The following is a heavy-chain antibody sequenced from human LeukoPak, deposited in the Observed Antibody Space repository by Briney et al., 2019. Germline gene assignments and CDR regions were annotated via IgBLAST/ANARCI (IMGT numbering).Heavy chain of an antibody. CDR3: ARAGIAAAGKDGRNYYYYGMDV. CDR2: IYTSGST. J-gene: IGHJ6*02. CDR1: GGSISSYY. V-gene: IGHV4-4*07. D-gene: IGHD6-13*01. Sequence: GSLRLSCTVSGGSISSYYWSWIRQPAGKGLEWIGRIYTSGSTNYNPSLKSRVTMSVDTSKNQFSLKLSSVTAADTAVYYCARAGIAAAGKDGRNYYYYGMDVWGQGTTVTVAS.